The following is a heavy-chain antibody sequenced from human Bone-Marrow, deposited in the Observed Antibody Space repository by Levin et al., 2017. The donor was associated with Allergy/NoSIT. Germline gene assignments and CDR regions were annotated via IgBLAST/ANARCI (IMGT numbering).Heavy chain of an antibody. CDR1: GYTFSGFY. CDR3: ARGGVGANAHHYYLYGMDV. Sequence: ASVKVSCKASGYTFSGFYIHWLRQAPGQGLEWMGWNDPNSGGTTYAQKFSGRVTMTRDTSMDTAYMELSGLTSDDSATYYCARGGVGANAHHYYLYGMDVWGQGTTVTVSS. J-gene: IGHJ6*02. V-gene: IGHV1-2*02. D-gene: IGHD1-26*01. CDR2: NDPNSGGT.